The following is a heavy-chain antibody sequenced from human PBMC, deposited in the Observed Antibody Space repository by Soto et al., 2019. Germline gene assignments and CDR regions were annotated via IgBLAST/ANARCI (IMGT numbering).Heavy chain of an antibody. CDR3: AKEGGYYGSGSYSVGQNHYAMDV. J-gene: IGHJ6*02. CDR1: GFTFSSYS. V-gene: IGHV3-48*01. Sequence: GASLRLSCAASGFTFSSYSMNWVRQAPGKGLEWVSYISSSSSTIYYADSVKGRFTISRDNAKNSLYLQMNSLRAEDTAVYYCAKEGGYYGSGSYSVGQNHYAMDVCGQTTTVTVS. CDR2: ISSSSSTI. D-gene: IGHD3-10*01.